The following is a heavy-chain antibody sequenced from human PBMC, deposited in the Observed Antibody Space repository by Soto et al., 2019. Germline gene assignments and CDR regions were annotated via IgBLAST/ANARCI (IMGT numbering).Heavy chain of an antibody. Sequence: EVQLVESGGGLVQPGGSLRLSCAASGFMFSRYEMNWVRLAPGRGPEWVAHITSSGGSMYTDSVRGLFTISRDNARNSLYQQMNSLRAEDTAVYYCVKEKSVMYSVYDAFDIWGQGTMVTVS. CDR1: GFMFSRYE. CDR2: ITSSGGS. D-gene: IGHD5-12*01. CDR3: VKEKSVMYSVYDAFDI. J-gene: IGHJ3*02. V-gene: IGHV3-48*03.